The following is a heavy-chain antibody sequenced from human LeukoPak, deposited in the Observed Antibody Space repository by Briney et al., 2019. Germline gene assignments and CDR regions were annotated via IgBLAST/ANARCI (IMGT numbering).Heavy chain of an antibody. CDR1: GGYISSYY. V-gene: IGHV4-4*07. D-gene: IGHD2-15*01. Sequence: PSETLSLTCTVSGGYISSYYWSWIRQPAGKGLEWIGRIYTSGSTNYNPSLKSRVTMSVDTSKNQFSLKLSSVTAADTVVYYCASTTYRYCSGGSCYSFDIWGQGTMVTVSS. CDR2: IYTSGST. J-gene: IGHJ3*02. CDR3: ASTTYRYCSGGSCYSFDI.